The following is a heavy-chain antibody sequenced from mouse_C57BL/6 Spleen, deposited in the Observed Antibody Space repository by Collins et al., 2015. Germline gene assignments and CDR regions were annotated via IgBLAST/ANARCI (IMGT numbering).Heavy chain of an antibody. CDR1: GYTFTTYG. Sequence: QIHLVQSGPELKKPGEPVKISCKASGYTFTTYGMSWVKQAPGKGLKWMGWINTYSGVSRYVDDFKGRFAFSLETSASTAFLQINNLENEDAATYFCATGRTIFYPMDYWGQGTSVTVSS. CDR3: ATGRTIFYPMDY. J-gene: IGHJ4*01. CDR2: INTYSGVS. V-gene: IGHV9-3*01.